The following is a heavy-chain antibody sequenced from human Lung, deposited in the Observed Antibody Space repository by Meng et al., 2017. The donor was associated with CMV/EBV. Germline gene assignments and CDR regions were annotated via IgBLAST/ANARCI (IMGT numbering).Heavy chain of an antibody. Sequence: GGSLGLXCAASGFTFSDCYMSWIRQAPGKGLEWVSYISDSGDAKFYGDSVKGRFTISRDNAKRSIFLQLNSLRADDTAVYYCARFVKDTSTWYSNYFDHXGQGXLVTVSS. J-gene: IGHJ4*02. CDR3: ARFVKDTSTWYSNYFDH. V-gene: IGHV3-11*04. D-gene: IGHD1-1*01. CDR1: GFTFSDCY. CDR2: ISDSGDAK.